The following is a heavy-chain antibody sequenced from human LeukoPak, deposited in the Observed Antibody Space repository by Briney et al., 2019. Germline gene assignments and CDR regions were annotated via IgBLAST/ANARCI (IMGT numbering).Heavy chain of an antibody. Sequence: ASVKVSCKASGYTFTVNHVHWVRQAPGQGLECMGWNDPNSGGTKYAQKFQDRVAMTSDTSISTAYMELSGLRSDDTAVYFCAREADIVSFDLWGRGTRVTVSS. V-gene: IGHV1-2*02. D-gene: IGHD3-16*02. CDR1: GYTFTVNH. CDR3: AREADIVSFDL. CDR2: NDPNSGGT. J-gene: IGHJ2*01.